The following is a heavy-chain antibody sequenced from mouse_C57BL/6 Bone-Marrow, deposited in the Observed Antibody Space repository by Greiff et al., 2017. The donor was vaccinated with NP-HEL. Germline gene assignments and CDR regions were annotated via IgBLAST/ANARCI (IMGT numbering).Heavy chain of an antibody. D-gene: IGHD1-1*01. CDR2: IDPENGNT. CDR1: GFNIKNTY. V-gene: IGHV14-3*01. Sequence: VHVKQSVAELVRPGASVKLSCTASGFNIKNTYMHWVKQRPEQGLEWIGRIDPENGNTKYAPKFQGKATITADKSSNTAYLQLSSLTSEDTAIYYCARRVYYYGSSYEGDYWGQGTSVTVSS. CDR3: ARRVYYYGSSYEGDY. J-gene: IGHJ4*01.